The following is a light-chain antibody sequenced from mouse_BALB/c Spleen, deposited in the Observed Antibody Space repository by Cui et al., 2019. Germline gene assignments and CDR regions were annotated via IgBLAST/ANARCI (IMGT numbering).Light chain of an antibody. J-gene: IGKJ1*01. CDR3: QQWSSYPRT. Sequence: QIVLTQSPAIMSASPGAKVTMTCSASSSVSYMYWYQQKPGSSPRRLIYDTSNLASGVPVRFSGSGSGTSYSLTISRMEAEDAATYYCQQWSSYPRTFGGGTKLEIK. CDR1: SSVSY. CDR2: DTS. V-gene: IGKV4-55*01.